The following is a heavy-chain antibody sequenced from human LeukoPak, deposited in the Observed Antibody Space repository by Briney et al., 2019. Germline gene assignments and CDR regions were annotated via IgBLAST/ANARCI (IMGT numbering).Heavy chain of an antibody. CDR3: ARRRTRDMVLNY. Sequence: ASVKVSCKASGYTFTSYNINWVRQATGQGLEWMGWINPNSGNTGYAQTFQGRVTMTRNTSISTAYIELSSLGSEDTAVYCCARRRTRDMVLNYWGQGTLVTVSS. CDR2: INPNSGNT. CDR1: GYTFTSYN. V-gene: IGHV1-8*01. J-gene: IGHJ4*02. D-gene: IGHD3-10*01.